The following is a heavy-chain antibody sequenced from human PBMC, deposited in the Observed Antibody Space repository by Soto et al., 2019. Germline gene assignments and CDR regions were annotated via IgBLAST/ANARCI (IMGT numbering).Heavy chain of an antibody. CDR3: AKARTNHTHVWAHFDI. CDR2: IGGGGDDT. CDR1: VFTFSNYS. Sequence: GWSXRLSCSSAVFTFSNYSRVWFRQAPGKGLEFVSSIGGGGDDTYYADSVKGRFIISRDNSKSTLSLQMNGLRGEDTAVYYCAKARTNHTHVWAHFDIWGPGRMV. J-gene: IGHJ3*02. D-gene: IGHD1-26*01. V-gene: IGHV3-23*01.